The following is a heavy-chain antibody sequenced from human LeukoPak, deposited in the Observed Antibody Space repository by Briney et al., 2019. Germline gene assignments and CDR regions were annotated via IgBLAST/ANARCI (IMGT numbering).Heavy chain of an antibody. D-gene: IGHD5-18*01. CDR3: AKGGARGYSYGYADY. J-gene: IGHJ4*02. CDR2: IPYDGSNK. V-gene: IGHV3-30*02. CDR1: GFTFSSYG. Sequence: GGSLRLSCAASGFTFSSYGMHWVRQAPGKGLEWVAFIPYDGSNKYYADSVKGRFTISRDNSKNTLYLQMNSLRAEDTAVYYCAKGGARGYSYGYADYRGQGTLVTVSS.